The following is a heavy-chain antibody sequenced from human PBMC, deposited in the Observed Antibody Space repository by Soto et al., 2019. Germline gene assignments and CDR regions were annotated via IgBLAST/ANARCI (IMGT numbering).Heavy chain of an antibody. D-gene: IGHD6-6*01. CDR1: GFTFSSYG. J-gene: IGHJ6*02. CDR2: ISYDGSNK. CDR3: ANPRSSPTANYGMDV. V-gene: IGHV3-30*18. Sequence: QVQLVESGGGVVQPGRSLRLSCAASGFTFSSYGMHWVRQAPGKGLEWVAVISYDGSNKYYADSVKGRFTISRDNSKNTLYLQMNSLRAEDTAVYYCANPRSSPTANYGMDVWGQGTTVTVSS.